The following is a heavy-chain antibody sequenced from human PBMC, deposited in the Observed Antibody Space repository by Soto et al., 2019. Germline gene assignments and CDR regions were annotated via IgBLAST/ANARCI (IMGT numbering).Heavy chain of an antibody. J-gene: IGHJ5*02. V-gene: IGHV4-4*07. CDR3: ARSKAYGEYDNLDT. D-gene: IGHD4-17*01. Sequence: PSETLSLTCTVSGDSVSKYYWNWIRQPAGKGLEWIGRIHSTRSPNYNPSLKSRVTMSVDTSKNQFSLKLNLTSVTAADTAVYYCARSKAYGEYDNLDTWGQGTLVTVSS. CDR1: GDSVSKYY. CDR2: IHSTRSP.